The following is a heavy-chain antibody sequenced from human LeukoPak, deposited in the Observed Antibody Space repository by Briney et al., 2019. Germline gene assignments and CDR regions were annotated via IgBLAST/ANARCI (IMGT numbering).Heavy chain of an antibody. CDR3: AKDTYYYDSSGYLFDY. J-gene: IGHJ4*02. CDR1: GFTFRSYA. V-gene: IGHV3-30*02. Sequence: GGSLRLSCAASGFTFRSYAMSWVRQAPGKGLEWVAVIWHDGSEKYYADSVKGRFTISRDNSKNTLYLQMNSLRAEDTAVYYCAKDTYYYDSSGYLFDYWGQGTLVTVSS. D-gene: IGHD3-22*01. CDR2: IWHDGSEK.